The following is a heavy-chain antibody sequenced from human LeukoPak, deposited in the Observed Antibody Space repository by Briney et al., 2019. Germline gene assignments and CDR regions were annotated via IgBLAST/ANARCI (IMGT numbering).Heavy chain of an antibody. CDR1: GFTFSSYG. CDR2: IKQDGSEK. Sequence: PGGSLRLSCAASGFTFSSYGMSWVRQAPVKGLEWVANIKQDGSEKYYVDSVKGRFTISRDNAKNSLYLQMNSLRAEDTAVYYCARDRLGPRSGIDYWGQGTLVTVSS. CDR3: ARDRLGPRSGIDY. D-gene: IGHD4-17*01. J-gene: IGHJ4*02. V-gene: IGHV3-7*01.